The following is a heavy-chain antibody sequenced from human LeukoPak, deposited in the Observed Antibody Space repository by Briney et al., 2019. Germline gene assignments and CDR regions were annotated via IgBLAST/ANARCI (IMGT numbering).Heavy chain of an antibody. CDR3: ARARRSGFPSYYFDY. CDR2: IGTAGDT. D-gene: IGHD5-12*01. CDR1: GFTFSSYD. Sequence: GGSLRLSCAASGFTFSSYDMHWVRQATGKGLEWVSDIGTAGDTNYPASVKGRFTISRENAKNSLYLQMNSLRAGDTAVYYCARARRSGFPSYYFDYWGQGTLVTVSS. V-gene: IGHV3-13*01. J-gene: IGHJ4*02.